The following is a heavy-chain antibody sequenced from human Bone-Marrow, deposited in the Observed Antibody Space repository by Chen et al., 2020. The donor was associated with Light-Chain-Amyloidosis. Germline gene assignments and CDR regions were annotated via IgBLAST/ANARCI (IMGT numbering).Heavy chain of an antibody. CDR1: GFTFSSYA. Sequence: QVQLVESGGGVVQPGRSLRLSCAASGFTFSSYAMHWVRQAPGKGLEWVAVISYDGRNKYYADSVKGRFTISRDNSKNTLYLQMNSLRAEDTAVYYCARDVVANYYYYGMDVWGQGTTVTVSS. V-gene: IGHV3-30*04. CDR3: ARDVVANYYYYGMDV. D-gene: IGHD3-16*02. J-gene: IGHJ6*02. CDR2: ISYDGRNK.